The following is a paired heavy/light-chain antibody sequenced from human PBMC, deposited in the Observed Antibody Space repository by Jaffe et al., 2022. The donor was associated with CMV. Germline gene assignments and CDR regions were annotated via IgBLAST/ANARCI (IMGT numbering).Light chain of an antibody. CDR2: KDS. Sequence: SYELTQAPSWSVSPGQTARITCSGDALRKQYGYWYQKKPGQAPVLVIYKDSERPSGIPARFSGSRSGTTVTLTINRVQAEDEADYYCQSGDTTGVHWLFGGGTKLTVL. CDR3: QSGDTTGVHWL. CDR1: ALRKQY. V-gene: IGLV3-25*03. J-gene: IGLJ3*02.
Heavy chain of an antibody. V-gene: IGHV3-9*01. Sequence: EVQLVESGGDLVQPGGSLRLSCEASGFSFDDYAMHWVRLAPGKGLEWVSGISWNSETIEYADSVKGRFTISRDNAKNSLYLEMKSLRPEDTALYYCARVMSYFFAMDVWGQGTTVTVSS. CDR2: ISWNSETI. CDR3: ARVMSYFFAMDV. CDR1: GFSFDDYA. D-gene: IGHD2-21*01. J-gene: IGHJ6*02.